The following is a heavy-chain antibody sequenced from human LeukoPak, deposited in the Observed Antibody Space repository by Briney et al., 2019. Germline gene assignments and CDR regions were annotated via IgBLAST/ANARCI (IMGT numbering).Heavy chain of an antibody. Sequence: SETLSLTCAVSGGSINTRTKHWVWIRQPPGKTLVWRGTIYYTGNNYYNPSLKSRLTISIDTSRNQFSLRLTSVTAADTALYYCARGVDVLNTKLGGWEYWGPRTLVTVSS. CDR1: GGSINTRTKH. CDR2: IYYTGNN. J-gene: IGHJ4*02. D-gene: IGHD6-19*01. V-gene: IGHV4-39*07. CDR3: ARGVDVLNTKLGGWEY.